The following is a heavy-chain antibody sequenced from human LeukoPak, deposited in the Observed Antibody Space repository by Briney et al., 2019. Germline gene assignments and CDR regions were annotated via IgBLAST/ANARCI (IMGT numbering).Heavy chain of an antibody. CDR3: ARYSSGWNEYLRY. CDR1: GGSISSYY. V-gene: IGHV4-59*08. D-gene: IGHD6-19*01. Sequence: SETLSLTCTVSGGSISSYYWSWIRQPPGKGLEWIGYIYYSGSTKYNPSLKSRVTISVDTSKNQFSLKLSSVTAADTAVYYCARYSSGWNEYLRYWGQGTLVTVSS. CDR2: IYYSGST. J-gene: IGHJ4*02.